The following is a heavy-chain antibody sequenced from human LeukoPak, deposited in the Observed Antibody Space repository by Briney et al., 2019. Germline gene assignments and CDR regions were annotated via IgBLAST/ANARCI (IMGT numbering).Heavy chain of an antibody. D-gene: IGHD3-3*01. V-gene: IGHV3-7*04. J-gene: IGHJ3*02. CDR2: IKQDGSEK. CDR1: GFTFSSYW. CDR3: ARVFLFLDYAFDI. Sequence: GGSLRLSCAASGFTFSSYWMSWVRQAPGKGLGWVANIKQDGSEKYYVDSVKGRFTISRGNAKNSLYLQMNSLRAEDTAVYYCARVFLFLDYAFDIWGQGTMVTVSS.